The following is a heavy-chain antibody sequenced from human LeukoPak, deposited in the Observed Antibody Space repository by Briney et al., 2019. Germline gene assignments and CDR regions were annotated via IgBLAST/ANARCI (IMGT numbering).Heavy chain of an antibody. CDR3: ARIPLGYSGAYYFDY. J-gene: IGHJ4*02. V-gene: IGHV4-4*09. CDR2: ISSSGSV. D-gene: IGHD5-12*01. Sequence: SETPSLTCTVSRGSLSGSTRSYYWSWLRQPPGKGLEWIGYISSSGSVNDNPSLTSRHTNSVDTSKNQFFLSLSPLSAADTAVYYCARIPLGYSGAYYFDYWGQGTLVTVSP. CDR1: RGSLSGSTRSYY.